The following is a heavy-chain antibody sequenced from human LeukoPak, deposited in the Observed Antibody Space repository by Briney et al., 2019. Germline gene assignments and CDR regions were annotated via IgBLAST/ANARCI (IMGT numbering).Heavy chain of an antibody. CDR3: ARDLGFSSSLNDY. V-gene: IGHV3-21*01. CDR2: ISSSSSYI. J-gene: IGHJ4*02. Sequence: GSLRLSCAASGFTFSSYSMNWVRQAPGKGLEWVSSISSSSSYIYYADSVKGRFTISRDNAKNSLYLQMNSLRAEDTAVYYCARDLGFSSSLNDYWGQGTLVTVPS. D-gene: IGHD6-13*01. CDR1: GFTFSSYS.